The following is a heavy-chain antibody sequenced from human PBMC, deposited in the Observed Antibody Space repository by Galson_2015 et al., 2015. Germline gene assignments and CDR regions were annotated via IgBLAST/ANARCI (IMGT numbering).Heavy chain of an antibody. Sequence: SLRLSCAASGFTFRSYWMNWVRQAPGKGLEWVAKIKQDGSEKYYVDSVKGRFTISRDNAKDSLFLQMNSLRGEDTGVYYCASAYSGYGNFDYWGQGTLVTVSS. CDR1: GFTFRSYW. D-gene: IGHD5-12*01. CDR3: ASAYSGYGNFDY. J-gene: IGHJ4*02. CDR2: IKQDGSEK. V-gene: IGHV3-7*02.